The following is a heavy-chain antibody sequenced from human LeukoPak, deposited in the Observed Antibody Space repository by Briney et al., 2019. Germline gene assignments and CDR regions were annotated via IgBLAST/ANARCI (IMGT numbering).Heavy chain of an antibody. J-gene: IGHJ5*02. CDR2: IYTGGST. D-gene: IGHD2-2*02. CDR3: ARQPKGPATAIPPWVWFDP. V-gene: IGHV4-4*07. CDR1: GGSISSYY. Sequence: SETLSLTCTVSGGSISSYYWSWIRQPAGKGLEWIGRIYTGGSTNYNPSLKSRVTISVDTSKNQFSLKLSSVTAADTAVYYCARQPKGPATAIPPWVWFDPWGQGTLVTVSS.